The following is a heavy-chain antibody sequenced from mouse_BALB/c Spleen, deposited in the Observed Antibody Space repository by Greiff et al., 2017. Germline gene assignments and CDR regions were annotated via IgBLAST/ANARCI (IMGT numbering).Heavy chain of an antibody. CDR2: IDPANGNT. CDR1: GFNIKDTY. J-gene: IGHJ4*01. Sequence: VQLQQSGAELVKPGASVKLSCTASGFNIKDTYMHWVKQRPEQGLEWIGRIDPANGNTKYDPKFQGKATITAATSSNTAYLQLSSLTSEDTAVFYCARVGYYRYDEAYAMDYWGQGTSVTVSS. V-gene: IGHV14-3*02. CDR3: ARVGYYRYDEAYAMDY. D-gene: IGHD2-14*01.